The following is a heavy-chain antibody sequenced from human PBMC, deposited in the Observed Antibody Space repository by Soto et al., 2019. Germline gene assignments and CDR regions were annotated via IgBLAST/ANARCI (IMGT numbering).Heavy chain of an antibody. J-gene: IGHJ4*02. CDR2: IYHTGGS. CDR3: TSHYLFSHLL. V-gene: IGHV4-4*02. D-gene: IGHD3-10*01. Sequence: TSDTLSLTCAVSGGSIIRDNWFSWIRQPPGKGLEWIGEIYHTGGSNYNPSLKSRVIISIDKSKNLFSLDPTSVTAADTAIYFCTSHYLFSHLLWGQGTLVTVSS. CDR1: GGSIIRDNW.